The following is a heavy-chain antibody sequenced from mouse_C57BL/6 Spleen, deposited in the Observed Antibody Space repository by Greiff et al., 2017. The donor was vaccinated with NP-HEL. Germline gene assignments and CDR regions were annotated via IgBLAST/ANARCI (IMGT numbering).Heavy chain of an antibody. D-gene: IGHD3-2*02. V-gene: IGHV5-17*01. CDR2: ISSGSSTI. Sequence: EVQGVESGGGLVKPGGSLKLSCAASGFTFSDYGMHWVRQAPEKGLEWVAYISSGSSTIYYADTVKGRFTISRDNAKNTLFLQMTSLRSEDTAMDYCARDSSGYRDYAMDYWGQGTSVTVSS. CDR3: ARDSSGYRDYAMDY. CDR1: GFTFSDYG. J-gene: IGHJ4*01.